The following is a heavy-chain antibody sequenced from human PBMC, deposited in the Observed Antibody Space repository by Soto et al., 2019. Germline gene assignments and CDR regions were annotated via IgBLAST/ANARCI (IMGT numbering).Heavy chain of an antibody. CDR3: TKDTYVPTA. J-gene: IGHJ5*02. V-gene: IGHV3-23*01. CDR1: GFTFSSYS. Sequence: PXGSLRLSCAASGFTFSSYSMSWVRQAPGKGLEWVSVVSSGGTLTYYADSVKGRFTISRDNSRITLSLEMNSLRAEDTAVYYCTKDTYVPTAWSQGTLVTVSS. CDR2: VSSGGTLT. D-gene: IGHD3-16*01.